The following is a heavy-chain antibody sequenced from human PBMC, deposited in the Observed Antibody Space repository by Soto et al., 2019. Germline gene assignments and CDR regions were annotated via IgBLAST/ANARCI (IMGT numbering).Heavy chain of an antibody. V-gene: IGHV1-18*01. Sequence: ASVKVSCKASGYTFTSYGISWVRQAPGQGLEWMGWISAYNGNTNYAQKLQGRVTMTTDTSTSTAYMELRSLRSDDTAVYYCARDQYYDNSGYYLDYWGQGTLVTVSS. D-gene: IGHD3-22*01. CDR2: ISAYNGNT. CDR1: GYTFTSYG. CDR3: ARDQYYDNSGYYLDY. J-gene: IGHJ4*02.